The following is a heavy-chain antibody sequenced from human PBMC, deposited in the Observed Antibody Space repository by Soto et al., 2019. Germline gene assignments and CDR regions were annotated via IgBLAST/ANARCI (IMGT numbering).Heavy chain of an antibody. CDR1: GGSISSYF. CDR2: IYDSGST. CDR3: ARQRSLGSSLDP. D-gene: IGHD6-13*01. V-gene: IGHV4-59*08. Sequence: SETLSLTCTVSGGSISSYFWNWIRQPPGRGLEWIGYIYDSGSTNYNPSLKSRVTILVDTSKNQFSLKLNSVTAADTAVYYCARQRSLGSSLDPWGQGTLVTVSS. J-gene: IGHJ5*02.